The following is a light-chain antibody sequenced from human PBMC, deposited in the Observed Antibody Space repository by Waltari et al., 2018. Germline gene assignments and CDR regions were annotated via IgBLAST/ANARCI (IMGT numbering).Light chain of an antibody. Sequence: QSVLTQPPSASGTPGQRVTISCSGRNPNIGSNTVNWYQHLPGTAPKLLIYNNNQRPSGVPDRFSGSKSGTSASLAISGLLSEDEGDYYCAGWDDSLNGVVFGGGTKLTVL. V-gene: IGLV1-44*01. CDR1: NPNIGSNT. CDR2: NNN. J-gene: IGLJ2*01. CDR3: AGWDDSLNGVV.